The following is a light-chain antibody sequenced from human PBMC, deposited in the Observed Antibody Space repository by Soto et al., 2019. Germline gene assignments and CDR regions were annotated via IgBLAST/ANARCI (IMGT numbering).Light chain of an antibody. J-gene: IGLJ2*01. CDR1: NIGRKS. V-gene: IGLV3-21*02. CDR3: QVWDSSSDHVV. Sequence: SYELTQPPSVSVAPGQTASFSCGGNNIGRKSVHWYQQKPGQAPVLVVYDDTDRPSGIPERFSGSNSGNTATLTISRVEAGDEADYYCQVWDSSSDHVVFGGGTKLTVL. CDR2: DDT.